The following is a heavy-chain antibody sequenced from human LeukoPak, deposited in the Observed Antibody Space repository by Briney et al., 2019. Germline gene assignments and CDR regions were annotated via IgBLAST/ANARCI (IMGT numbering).Heavy chain of an antibody. D-gene: IGHD1-26*01. CDR3: ARYSGSYYYPPAWDL. CDR1: GFTFSSYA. CDR2: ISYGGTNN. V-gene: IGHV3-30-3*01. Sequence: GGSLRLSCAASGFTFSSYALHWVRQAPGKGLEWVAVISYGGTNNYYADSVKGRFTTSRDNSKNTLYLQMDSLRADDTAVYYCARYSGSYYYPPAWDLWGQGTLVTVSS. J-gene: IGHJ4*02.